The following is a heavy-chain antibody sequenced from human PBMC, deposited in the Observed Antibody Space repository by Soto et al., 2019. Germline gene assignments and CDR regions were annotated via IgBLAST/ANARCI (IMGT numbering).Heavy chain of an antibody. CDR2: IVVGSGNT. Sequence: ASVNVSCKASGFTFTSSAMQWVRQARGQRLEWIGWIVVGSGNTNYAQKFQERVTITRDMSTSTAYMELSSLRSEDTAVYYCAASSFGVYSGYDLLFDYYYYMDVWGKGTTVTVSS. V-gene: IGHV1-58*02. J-gene: IGHJ6*03. CDR1: GFTFTSSA. CDR3: AASSFGVYSGYDLLFDYYYYMDV. D-gene: IGHD5-12*01.